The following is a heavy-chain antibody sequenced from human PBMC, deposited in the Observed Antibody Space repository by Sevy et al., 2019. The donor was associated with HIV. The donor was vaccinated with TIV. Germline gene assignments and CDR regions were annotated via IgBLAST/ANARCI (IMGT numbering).Heavy chain of an antibody. Sequence: ASVKVSCKVSGYTLTELSMHWVRQAPGKRLEWMGGFDPEDGETIYAQKFQGRVTMPEDTSRDTAYMELSSLSSEDTAVYYCATDTRLVYENRGSYYCCGMDVWGQGTTVTVSS. CDR1: GYTLTELS. V-gene: IGHV1-24*01. CDR3: ATDTRLVYENRGSYYCCGMDV. CDR2: FDPEDGET. D-gene: IGHD3-10*01. J-gene: IGHJ6*02.